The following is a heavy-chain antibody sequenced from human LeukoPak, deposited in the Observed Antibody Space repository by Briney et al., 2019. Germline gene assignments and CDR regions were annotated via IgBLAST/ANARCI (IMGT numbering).Heavy chain of an antibody. Sequence: SETLSLTCTVSGGSISSYYWSWIRQPAGKGLEWIGRIYYSGNTYYNPSLKSRVTISVDTSKNQFSLKLSSVTAADTAVYYCARLLRDGYNWNYFDYWGQGTLVTVSS. V-gene: IGHV4-4*07. CDR3: ARLLRDGYNWNYFDY. CDR1: GGSISSYY. CDR2: IYYSGNT. J-gene: IGHJ4*02. D-gene: IGHD5-24*01.